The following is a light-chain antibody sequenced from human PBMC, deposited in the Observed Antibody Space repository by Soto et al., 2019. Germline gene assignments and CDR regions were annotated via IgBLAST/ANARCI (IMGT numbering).Light chain of an antibody. V-gene: IGLV1-44*01. CDR2: GND. Sequence: QSVLTQPPSASGTPGQRVTISCSGSSSNIGGNTVNWYQQLPGTAPKLLIYGNDQRPSGVPYRFSASKSGTSASLATSGLQSEDEADYYCSAWDDSLNAFVFGTGTKLTVL. J-gene: IGLJ1*01. CDR3: SAWDDSLNAFV. CDR1: SSNIGGNT.